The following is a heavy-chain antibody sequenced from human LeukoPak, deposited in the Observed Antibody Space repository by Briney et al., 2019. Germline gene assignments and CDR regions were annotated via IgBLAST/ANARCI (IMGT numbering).Heavy chain of an antibody. CDR3: AKGGVQARPYFDY. D-gene: IGHD6-6*01. Sequence: GGSLRLSCAASGFTFSSYAMTWVRQAPGKGLEWVPLISGSGVSTYYADSVKGRFTISRDNSKNTLYLQMNSLRAEDTAVYYCAKGGVQARPYFDYWGQGTLVTVSS. CDR2: ISGSGVST. J-gene: IGHJ4*02. CDR1: GFTFSSYA. V-gene: IGHV3-23*01.